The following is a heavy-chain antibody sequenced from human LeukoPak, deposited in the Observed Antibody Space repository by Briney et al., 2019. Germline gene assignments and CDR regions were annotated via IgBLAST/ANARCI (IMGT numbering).Heavy chain of an antibody. CDR3: ARAIIGYSGYDLDY. J-gene: IGHJ4*02. D-gene: IGHD5-12*01. V-gene: IGHV1-3*03. CDR1: GYTFTGYY. CDR2: INAGNGNT. Sequence: ASVKVSCKASGYTFTGYYMHWVRQAPGQRLEWMGWINAGNGNTKYSQEFQGRVTITRDTSASTAYMELSSLRSENMAVYYCARAIIGYSGYDLDYWGQGTLVTVSS.